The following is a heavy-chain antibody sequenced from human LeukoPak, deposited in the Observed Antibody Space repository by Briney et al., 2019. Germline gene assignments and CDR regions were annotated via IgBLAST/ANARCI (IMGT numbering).Heavy chain of an antibody. V-gene: IGHV3-33*01. J-gene: IGHJ4*02. D-gene: IGHD3-10*01. Sequence: GGSLRLSCAASGFTFSSFGMHWVRQAPGKGLEWVAVIWFDGSKTYYSESVKGRFTVSRDNSKNTLFLQMNSLRVEDTAVYYCARVGSGYTVDYWGQGTLVTVSS. CDR3: ARVGSGYTVDY. CDR2: IWFDGSKT. CDR1: GFTFSSFG.